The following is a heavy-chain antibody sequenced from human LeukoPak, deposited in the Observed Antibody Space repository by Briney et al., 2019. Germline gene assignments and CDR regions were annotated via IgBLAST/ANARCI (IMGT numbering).Heavy chain of an antibody. V-gene: IGHV1-69*05. Sequence: ASVKVSCKASGGTFSSYAISWVRQAPGQGLEWMGGIIPIFGTANYAQKFQGRVTMTRDTSTSTVYMELSSLRSEDTAVYYCARGPRRVVVPAAKGPLDYWGQGTLVTVSS. CDR3: ARGPRRVVVPAAKGPLDY. D-gene: IGHD2-2*01. J-gene: IGHJ4*02. CDR2: IIPIFGTA. CDR1: GGTFSSYA.